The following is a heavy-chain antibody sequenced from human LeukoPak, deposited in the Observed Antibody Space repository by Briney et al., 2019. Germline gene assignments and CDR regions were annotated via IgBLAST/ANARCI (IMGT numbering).Heavy chain of an antibody. CDR2: ITGSSDTI. J-gene: IGHJ4*02. V-gene: IGHV3-48*02. CDR3: VLGSPFDY. CDR1: GFTFSDYS. Sequence: GGSLRLSCAASGFTFSDYSMNWVRRAPGKGLEWVSWITGSSDTIFYADSVKGRFTISRDNANNSLSLQMNSLRDEDTAVYYCVLGSPFDYWGQGTLVTVSS. D-gene: IGHD3-10*01.